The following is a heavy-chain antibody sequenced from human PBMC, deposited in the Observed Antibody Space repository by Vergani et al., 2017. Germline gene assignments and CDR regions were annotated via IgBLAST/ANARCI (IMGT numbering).Heavy chain of an antibody. CDR3: AKGSGVYDSGSYNY. V-gene: IGHV3-23*01. CDR2: ISGSGGST. D-gene: IGHD3-10*01. CDR1: GFTFSSYA. J-gene: IGHJ4*02. Sequence: EVQLLESGGALVQPGGSLRLSCAASGFTFSSYAMSWVRQAPGKGLEWVSTISGSGGSTYYADSVKGRFTISRDNSKNTLYLQMNSLRAEDTAVYYCAKGSGVYDSGSYNYWGQGTLVTVSS.